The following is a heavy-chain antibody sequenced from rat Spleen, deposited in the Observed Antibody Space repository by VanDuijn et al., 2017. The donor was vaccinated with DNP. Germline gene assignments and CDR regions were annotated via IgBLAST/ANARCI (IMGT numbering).Heavy chain of an antibody. CDR3: ARHVLPLRVWDY. CDR1: GFTFNNYW. Sequence: EVQLVESGGDLVRPGRSLKLSCVASGFTFNNYWMTWIRQVPGKGLEWVASISSSDSSTYYPDSVKGRFTISRDNAKNTLYLQMNSLRSEDMATYYCARHVLPLRVWDYWGQGVMVTVSS. CDR2: ISSSDSST. V-gene: IGHV5-31*01. D-gene: IGHD1-4*01. J-gene: IGHJ2*01.